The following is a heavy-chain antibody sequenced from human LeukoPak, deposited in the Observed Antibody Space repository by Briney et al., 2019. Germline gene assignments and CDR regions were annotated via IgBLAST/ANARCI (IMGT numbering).Heavy chain of an antibody. CDR2: ISSSSSYI. Sequence: PGGSLRLSCAASGFTFSSYSMNWVRQAPGKGLEWVSSISSSSSYIYYADSVKGRFTIPRDNAKNSLYLQMNSLRAEDTAVYYCARGRPRRFLEWLSNDYWGQGTLVTVSS. D-gene: IGHD3-3*01. CDR3: ARGRPRRFLEWLSNDY. V-gene: IGHV3-21*01. J-gene: IGHJ4*02. CDR1: GFTFSSYS.